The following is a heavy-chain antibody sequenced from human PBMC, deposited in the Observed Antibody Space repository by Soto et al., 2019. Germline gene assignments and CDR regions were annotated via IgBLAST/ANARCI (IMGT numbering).Heavy chain of an antibody. CDR3: ARAWGKLLWFGELTTWNWFDP. Sequence: SETLSLTCTVSGGSISSGGYYWSWIRQHPGKGLEWIGYIYYSGSTYYNPSLKSRVTISVDTSKNQFSLKLSSVTAADTAVYYCARAWGKLLWFGELTTWNWFDPCGQGTLVTVSS. D-gene: IGHD3-10*01. CDR1: GGSISSGGYY. CDR2: IYYSGST. V-gene: IGHV4-31*03. J-gene: IGHJ5*02.